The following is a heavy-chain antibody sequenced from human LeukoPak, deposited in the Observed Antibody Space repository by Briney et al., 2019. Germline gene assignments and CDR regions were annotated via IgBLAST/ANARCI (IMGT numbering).Heavy chain of an antibody. J-gene: IGHJ5*01. CDR3: ARESGRFRFDS. CDR1: GSTFNNYW. CDR2: IKEDSSDK. V-gene: IGHV3-7*01. Sequence: GGSLRLSCAASGSTFNNYWMNWVRQAPGKGLEWVANIKEDSSDKNYVDSMKGRFTISRDNAKNSLYLQMNSLRAEDTAIYYCARESGRFRFDSWGQGTLVTVSS. D-gene: IGHD3-3*01.